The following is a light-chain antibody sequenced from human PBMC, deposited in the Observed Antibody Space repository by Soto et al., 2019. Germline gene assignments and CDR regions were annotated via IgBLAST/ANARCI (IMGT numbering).Light chain of an antibody. CDR1: SSDVGGYNY. V-gene: IGLV2-18*01. CDR3: TFYTSTSTWV. CDR2: EDT. Sequence: QSALTQPASVSGSPGQSITISCTGTSSDVGGYNYVSWYQQPPGTAPKLMVYEDTHRPSGVPDRFSGSKSGKTASLTISGLQAEDEADYYCTFYTSTSTWVFGGGTKLTVL. J-gene: IGLJ3*02.